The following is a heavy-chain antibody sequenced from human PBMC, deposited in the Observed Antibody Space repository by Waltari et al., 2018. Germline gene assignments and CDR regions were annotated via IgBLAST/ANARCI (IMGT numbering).Heavy chain of an antibody. CDR1: GFSFSDTGVG. CDR2: IYLNAHK. CDR3: APFRGSTYYRGYFDY. Sequence: QITVKESGPTLVKPTQTLTLTCTFSGFSFSDTGVGVGWIRQPPGKALEWLSLIYLNAHKRYNPSLKQRLTISKATSENQVVLTMTNLDPMDTATYFCAPFRGSTYYRGYFDYCGQGILVTVSS. V-gene: IGHV2-5*01. J-gene: IGHJ4*02. D-gene: IGHD1-26*01.